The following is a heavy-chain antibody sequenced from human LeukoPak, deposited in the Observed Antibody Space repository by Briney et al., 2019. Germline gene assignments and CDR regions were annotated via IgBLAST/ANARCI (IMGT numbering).Heavy chain of an antibody. Sequence: GGSLRLSCAASGFTFSSYGMHWFRQAPGKGLEWVSYIGGSRSGSSRSIIYYADSVKGRFTISRDNAKNSLYLQMNSLRAEDTALYYCARDYGDYVGDRLDYWGQGTLVTVSS. CDR2: IGGSRSGSSRSII. D-gene: IGHD4-17*01. CDR1: GFTFSSYG. CDR3: ARDYGDYVGDRLDY. V-gene: IGHV3-48*04. J-gene: IGHJ4*02.